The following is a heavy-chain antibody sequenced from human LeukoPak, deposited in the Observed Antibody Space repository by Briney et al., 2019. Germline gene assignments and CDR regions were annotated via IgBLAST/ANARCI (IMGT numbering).Heavy chain of an antibody. V-gene: IGHV3-21*01. Sequence: PGGSLRLSCAASGFTFSSCSMNWVRQAPGKGPEWVSSISSSGTDRYHADSVKGRFSISRGNAKNSLYLQMNSLRAEDTAVYYCARELVGKQDLDNWGQGTLVTVSS. CDR1: GFTFSSCS. CDR3: ARELVGKQDLDN. CDR2: ISSSGTDR. D-gene: IGHD1-26*01. J-gene: IGHJ4*02.